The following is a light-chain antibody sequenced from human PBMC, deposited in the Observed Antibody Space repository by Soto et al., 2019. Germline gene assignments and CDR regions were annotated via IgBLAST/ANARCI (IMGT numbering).Light chain of an antibody. CDR2: DVN. V-gene: IGLV2-11*01. CDR1: SSDVGGYNY. CDR3: CSYGGSFYV. J-gene: IGLJ1*01. Sequence: QSVLTQPHSVSGSPVESVAISCSGTSSDVGGYNYVSWYQQHPGKAPKLIIFDVNKRPSGVPDRFSGSKSGSTACLTSSGLQAEDEADYYCCSYGGSFYVVGTGTRVTVL.